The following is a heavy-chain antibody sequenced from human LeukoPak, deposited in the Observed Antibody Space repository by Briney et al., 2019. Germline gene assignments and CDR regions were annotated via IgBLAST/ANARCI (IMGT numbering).Heavy chain of an antibody. J-gene: IGHJ4*02. CDR2: IDTSGNT. CDR1: GGSISSYY. V-gene: IGHV4-4*07. CDR3: ASYSSSSGYFFDC. Sequence: PSETLSLTCTVSGGSISSYYWSWIRQPAGKGLEWIGRIDTSGNTNYNPSLKSRITVSVDTSKNQVSLKLSSVTAADTAVYYCASYSSSSGYFFDCRGQGTLVTVSS. D-gene: IGHD6-6*01.